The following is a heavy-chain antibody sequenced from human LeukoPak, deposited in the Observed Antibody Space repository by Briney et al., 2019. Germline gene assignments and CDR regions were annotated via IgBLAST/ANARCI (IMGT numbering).Heavy chain of an antibody. V-gene: IGHV3-74*01. D-gene: IGHD5-12*01. J-gene: IGHJ5*02. Sequence: GGSLRLSCAASGFTFSPYWMHWVRQAPGKGLVWVSRINGDGSSTDYADSVKGRFTISRDNAKNTLYLQMNSLTAEDTAVYYCARDRGYQMVDPWGQGTLVTVSS. CDR1: GFTFSPYW. CDR3: ARDRGYQMVDP. CDR2: INGDGSST.